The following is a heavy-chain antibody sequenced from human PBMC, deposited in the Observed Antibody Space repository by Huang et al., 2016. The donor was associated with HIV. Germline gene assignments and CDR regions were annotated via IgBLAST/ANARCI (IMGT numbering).Heavy chain of an antibody. CDR2: IRDDGSNK. J-gene: IGHJ3*02. D-gene: IGHD3-22*01. V-gene: IGHV3-30*02. CDR1: GFTFSSYG. CDR3: ATDQNYYDSRGYYYEAFDI. Sequence: QVQLVESGGGVVQPGGSLRLSCAASGFTFSSYGMHWVCQAPGKGLEWVAFIRDDGSNKYYADSVKGRFTISRDNSKNTLYLQMNSLRAEDTAVYYCATDQNYYDSRGYYYEAFDIWGQGTMVTVSS.